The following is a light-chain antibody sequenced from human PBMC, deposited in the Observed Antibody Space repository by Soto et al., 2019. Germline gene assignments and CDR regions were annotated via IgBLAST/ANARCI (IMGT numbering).Light chain of an antibody. J-gene: IGLJ1*01. CDR2: DVS. CDR1: SSDVGGYNY. V-gene: IGLV2-11*01. Sequence: ALTQPRSVSGSPRQSVTISCTGTSSDVGGYNYVSWYQQHPGKVPKLMIYDVSKRPSGVPDRFSGSKSGNTASLTISGLQAEDEADYYCCSYAGSTYVFGTGTKVTV. CDR3: CSYAGSTYV.